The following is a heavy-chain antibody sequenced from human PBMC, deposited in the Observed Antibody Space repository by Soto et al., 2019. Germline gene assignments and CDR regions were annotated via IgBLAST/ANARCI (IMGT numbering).Heavy chain of an antibody. D-gene: IGHD4-17*01. V-gene: IGHV3-30-3*01. CDR2: ISYDGSNK. J-gene: IGHJ4*02. CDR3: ARDQDYGDDTATFDY. CDR1: GVTFSSYA. Sequence: GGSLRLSCASSGVTFSSYAMHWVRQAPGKGLEWVAVISYDGSNKYYADSVKGRFTISRDNSKNTLYLQMNSLRAEDTAVYYCARDQDYGDDTATFDYWGQGTLVTVSS.